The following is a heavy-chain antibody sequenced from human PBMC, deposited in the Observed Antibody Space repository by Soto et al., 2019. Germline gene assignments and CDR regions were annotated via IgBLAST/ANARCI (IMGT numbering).Heavy chain of an antibody. CDR3: ARAPAPGTYYYGMDV. CDR1: GGSISSGGYY. Sequence: PSETLSLTCTVSGGSISSGGYYWSWIRQHPGKGLEWIGYIYYSGSTYYNPSLKSRVTISIDTSKNQFSLKLRSVTAADTAVYYCARAPAPGTYYYGMDVWGQGTTVTVSS. D-gene: IGHD3-10*01. J-gene: IGHJ6*02. V-gene: IGHV4-31*03. CDR2: IYYSGST.